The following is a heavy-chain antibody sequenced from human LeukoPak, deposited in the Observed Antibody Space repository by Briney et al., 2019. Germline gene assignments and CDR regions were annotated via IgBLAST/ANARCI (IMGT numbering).Heavy chain of an antibody. D-gene: IGHD5-18*01. CDR1: GGSFSGYY. CDR3: ARLSYGYAFDY. CDR2: IYYSGST. J-gene: IGHJ4*02. V-gene: IGHV4-59*08. Sequence: SETLSLTCAVYGGSFSGYYWSWIRQPPGKGLEWIGYIYYSGSTNYNPSLKSRVTISVDTSKNQFSLKLSSVTAADTAVYYCARLSYGYAFDYWGQGTLVTVSS.